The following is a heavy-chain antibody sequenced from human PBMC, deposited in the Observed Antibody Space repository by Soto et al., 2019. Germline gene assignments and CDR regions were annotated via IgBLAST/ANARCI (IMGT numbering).Heavy chain of an antibody. V-gene: IGHV4-31*03. CDR1: GGSFSSGNYY. J-gene: IGHJ4*02. Sequence: SETLSLTCTVSGGSFSSGNYYWSWIRQHPGKGLEWIGYIYYSGSTYYNPYLKSRVTISLDTSKNQFSLNMSSVTAADTAVYDCAREHRRSGYWVGWGKGTMVTAS. D-gene: IGHD3-22*01. CDR3: AREHRRSGYWVG. CDR2: IYYSGST.